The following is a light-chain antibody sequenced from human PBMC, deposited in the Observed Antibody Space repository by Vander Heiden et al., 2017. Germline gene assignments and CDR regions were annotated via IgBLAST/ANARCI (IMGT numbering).Light chain of an antibody. CDR2: DVT. CDR3: SSYTTSSTQV. CDR1: SRDLANDKS. V-gene: IGLV2-14*03. J-gene: IGLJ1*01. Sequence: QSALTPPASVSGSPGQPITIPCPGTSRDLANDKSFAWYQQHPGKAPTLVIYDVTTRPSGVSNRFSGAKSGNTASLTISGLQPEDEADYYCSSYTTSSTQVFGTGTKVTVL.